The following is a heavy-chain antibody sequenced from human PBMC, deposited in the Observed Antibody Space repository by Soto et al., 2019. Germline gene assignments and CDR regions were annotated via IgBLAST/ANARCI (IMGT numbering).Heavy chain of an antibody. V-gene: IGHV2-70*11. D-gene: IGHD5-18*01. Sequence: SGATLVNPTQTLTLTCTFSGFSLITIGMCVSWIREPPGKALEWLARIDWDDDKYYSTSLKTRLTLSKDTSNNQVVLTMTNMDPVDTATYYCAGGSGVDTSMRVSHYYYMDVWGKGTTVTVSS. CDR2: IDWDDDK. CDR3: AGGSGVDTSMRVSHYYYMDV. J-gene: IGHJ6*03. CDR1: GFSLITIGMC.